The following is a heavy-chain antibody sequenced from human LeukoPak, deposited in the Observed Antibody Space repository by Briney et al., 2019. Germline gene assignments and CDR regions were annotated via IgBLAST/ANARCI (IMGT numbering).Heavy chain of an antibody. CDR1: GFTFSRYA. CDR2: ISYGGNNQ. J-gene: IGHJ4*02. CDR3: ARAPDSSGYYYYFHY. V-gene: IGHV3-30-3*01. Sequence: GGSLRLSCGASGFTFSRYAMSWVRQAPGQGLEWVAIISYGGNNQYYAESVKGRFTISRDNTKNTVYLQMNILRPEDTAVYYCARAPDSSGYYYYFHYWGQGALVTVSS. D-gene: IGHD3-22*01.